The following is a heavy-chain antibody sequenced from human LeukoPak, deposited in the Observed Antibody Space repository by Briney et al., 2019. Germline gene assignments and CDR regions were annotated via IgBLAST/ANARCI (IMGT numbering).Heavy chain of an antibody. CDR3: ARHTGYSSSWSQN. CDR2: INGDGDST. CDR1: GFTFSSYW. Sequence: PGGSLRLSCAASGFTFSSYWMHWVRQAPGKGLVWVSHINGDGDSTSYADSVKDRFTISRDNAKSTLYLQMNSLRAEDTAVYYCARHTGYSSSWSQNWGQGTLVTVFS. J-gene: IGHJ4*02. D-gene: IGHD6-13*01. V-gene: IGHV3-74*01.